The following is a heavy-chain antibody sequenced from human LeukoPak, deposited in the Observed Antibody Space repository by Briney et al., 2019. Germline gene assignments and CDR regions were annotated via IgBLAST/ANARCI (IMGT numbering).Heavy chain of an antibody. CDR2: IRDDGGNK. CDR1: GFTFSSYA. J-gene: IGHJ6*04. V-gene: IGHV3-30*02. Sequence: PGGSLRLSCAASGFTFSSYAMHWVRQAPGKGLEWVAFIRDDGGNKYYADSVKGRFTISRDNSKNTLYLQMNSLRAEDTAVYYCAKVGYGSGRVPHYYYYGMDVGGEETRVTVSS. CDR3: AKVGYGSGRVPHYYYYGMDV. D-gene: IGHD3-10*01.